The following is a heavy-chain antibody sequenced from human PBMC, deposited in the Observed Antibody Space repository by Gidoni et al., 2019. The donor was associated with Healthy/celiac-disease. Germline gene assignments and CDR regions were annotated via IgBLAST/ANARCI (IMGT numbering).Heavy chain of an antibody. J-gene: IGHJ6*02. V-gene: IGHV4-61*02. Sequence: GWGGVVVGRIYTSGSSNYNPSDKSRVTISVDTSKNQFSLKLSSVTAADTAVYYCARGYVMGYGDYVKYYYYGMDVWGQGTTVTVSS. D-gene: IGHD4-17*01. CDR3: ARGYVMGYGDYVKYYYYGMDV. CDR2: IYTSGSS.